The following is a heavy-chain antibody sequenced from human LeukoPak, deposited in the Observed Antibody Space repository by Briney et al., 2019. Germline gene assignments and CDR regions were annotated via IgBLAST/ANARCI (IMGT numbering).Heavy chain of an antibody. D-gene: IGHD3-10*01. CDR1: GFIFSSYW. V-gene: IGHV3-15*07. Sequence: GGSLRLSCAASGFIFSSYWMYWVRQAPGKGLEWVGRIKSKTDGGTTDYAAPVKGRFTISRDDSKNTLYLQMNSLKTEDTAVYYCTTSRTMVRGVSDYWGQGTLVTVSS. CDR2: IKSKTDGGTT. J-gene: IGHJ4*02. CDR3: TTSRTMVRGVSDY.